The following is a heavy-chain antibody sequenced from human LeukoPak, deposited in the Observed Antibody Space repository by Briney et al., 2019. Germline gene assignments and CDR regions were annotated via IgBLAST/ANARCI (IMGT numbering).Heavy chain of an antibody. CDR3: ARHKDDYGEYVNWFDP. Sequence: SETLSLTCTVSGGSISSGGYYWSWIRQHPGKGLEWIGYIYYSGSTYYNPSLKSRVTISVDTSKNQFSLKLSSVTAADTAVYYCARHKDDYGEYVNWFDPWGQGTLVTVSS. V-gene: IGHV4-31*03. D-gene: IGHD4-17*01. CDR2: IYYSGST. J-gene: IGHJ5*02. CDR1: GGSISSGGYY.